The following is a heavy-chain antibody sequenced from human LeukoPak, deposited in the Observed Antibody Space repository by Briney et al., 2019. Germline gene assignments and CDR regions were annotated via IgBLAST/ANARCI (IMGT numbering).Heavy chain of an antibody. Sequence: TSVKLSCKASGYTFTGYYMHWVRQAPGQGLEWMGWINPNSGGTNYAQKFQGRVTMTRDTSISTAYIELSRLRSDDTAVYYCARVWFGEFMATNFDYWGQGTLVTVSS. D-gene: IGHD3-10*01. J-gene: IGHJ4*02. CDR1: GYTFTGYY. CDR3: ARVWFGEFMATNFDY. V-gene: IGHV1-2*02. CDR2: INPNSGGT.